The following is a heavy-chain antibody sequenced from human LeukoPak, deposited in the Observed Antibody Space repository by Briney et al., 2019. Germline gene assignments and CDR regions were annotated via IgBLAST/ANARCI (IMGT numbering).Heavy chain of an antibody. J-gene: IGHJ4*02. D-gene: IGHD3-9*01. V-gene: IGHV3-48*01. Sequence: GGSLRLSCAASGSTFSSYSMNWVRQAPGKGLEWVSYISSSSSAIYYADSVKGRFTISRDNAKNSLYLQMNSLRAEDTAVYYCARSRLRYFDWLPTSFDYWGQGTLVTVSS. CDR1: GSTFSSYS. CDR3: ARSRLRYFDWLPTSFDY. CDR2: ISSSSSAI.